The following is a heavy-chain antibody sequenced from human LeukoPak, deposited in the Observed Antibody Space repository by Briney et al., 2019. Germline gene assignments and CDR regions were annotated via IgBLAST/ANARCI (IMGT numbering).Heavy chain of an antibody. V-gene: IGHV3-7*01. J-gene: IGHJ4*02. CDR1: GLTFSTYW. Sequence: PGGFLRLSCAASGLTFSTYWMSWVRQAPGKGLEWVANIKHDGSEQYYVDSVKGRFTISRHNAENSLYLQMNSLRAEDTAMYYCARSPTYYDFWSGDKFIDYWGQGTLVTVSS. CDR3: ARSPTYYDFWSGDKFIDY. CDR2: IKHDGSEQ. D-gene: IGHD3-3*01.